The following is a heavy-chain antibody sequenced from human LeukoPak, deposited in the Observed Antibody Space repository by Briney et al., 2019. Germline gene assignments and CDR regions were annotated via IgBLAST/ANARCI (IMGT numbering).Heavy chain of an antibody. CDR2: ISAYNGNT. CDR1: GYTFINYG. V-gene: IGHV1-18*01. Sequence: GASVKVSCKASGYTFINYGINWVRQAPGHGLEWMGWISAYNGNTNYAQKLQGRVTMTTDTSTSTVYMELRSLRSDDTAVYYCARGDLGEYLDYWGQGTLVIVSS. J-gene: IGHJ4*02. CDR3: ARGDLGEYLDY.